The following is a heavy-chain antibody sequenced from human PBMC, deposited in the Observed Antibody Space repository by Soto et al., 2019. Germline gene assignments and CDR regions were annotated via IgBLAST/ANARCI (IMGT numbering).Heavy chain of an antibody. V-gene: IGHV3-23*01. CDR2: ISGSGNYI. CDR1: GFTFSSYA. Sequence: SGGGLVQPGGSLRLSCAASGFTFSSYAMRWVRQAPGKGLEWVSSISGSGNYIYYAASVKGRFTISRDNSKNTLYLQMNSLRAEDTAVYYCTKDENWAFGFWGQGSLVTVSS. D-gene: IGHD7-27*01. CDR3: TKDENWAFGF. J-gene: IGHJ4*02.